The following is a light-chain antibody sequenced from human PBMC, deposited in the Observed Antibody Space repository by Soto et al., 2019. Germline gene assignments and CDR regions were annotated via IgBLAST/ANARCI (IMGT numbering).Light chain of an antibody. Sequence: DIQMTQSPSSLSASVGDRVTITCRASQGISNYLAWYQQIPVKVPKLLISAASTLQSGVPSRFSGSGSGTYFTLTISSLQPEDVATYYCQQYTNVPAFGGGTKVEIK. V-gene: IGKV1-27*01. CDR1: QGISNY. CDR2: AAS. CDR3: QQYTNVPA. J-gene: IGKJ4*01.